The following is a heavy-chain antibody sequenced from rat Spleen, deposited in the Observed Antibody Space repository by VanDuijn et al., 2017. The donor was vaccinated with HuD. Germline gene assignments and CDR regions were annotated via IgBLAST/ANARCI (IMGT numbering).Heavy chain of an antibody. CDR2: ISYDGSST. CDR3: ARPEYYYSSPFAY. V-gene: IGHV5-25*01. J-gene: IGHJ3*01. Sequence: EVQLVESGGGLVQPGRSMKLSCAASGFTFSNYDMAWVRQAPTKGLEWVASISYDGSSTYYRDSVKGRFTISRDNAKSTLYLQMDSLRSEDTATYYCARPEYYYSSPFAYWGQGTLVTVSS. D-gene: IGHD1-2*01. CDR1: GFTFSNYD.